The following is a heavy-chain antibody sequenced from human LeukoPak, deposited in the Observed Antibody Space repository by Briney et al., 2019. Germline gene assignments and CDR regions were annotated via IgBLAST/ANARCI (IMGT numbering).Heavy chain of an antibody. CDR2: IKSKTDGGTT. Sequence: PGGSLRLSCAASGLTFSIAWMTWVRQAPGKGLEWVGRIKSKTDGGTTDYAAPVKGRFTISRDDSKNTLYLQMNGLKTEDTAVYYCTTALNYFHSSGYPVWGQGTLVTVSS. V-gene: IGHV3-15*01. CDR3: TTALNYFHSSGYPV. CDR1: GLTFSIAW. D-gene: IGHD3-22*01. J-gene: IGHJ4*02.